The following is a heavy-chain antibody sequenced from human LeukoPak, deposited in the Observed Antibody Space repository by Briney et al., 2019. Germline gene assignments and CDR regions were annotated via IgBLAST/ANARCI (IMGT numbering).Heavy chain of an antibody. CDR2: MNPNSGNT. D-gene: IGHD3-22*01. CDR3: ARSYDSTYYMDV. CDR1: GYTFTSYD. Sequence: ASVKVSCKASGYTFTSYDINWVRQATGQGLEWMGWMNPNSGNTGYAQKFQGRVTITTDESTSTAYMELSSLRSEDTAVYYCARSYDSTYYMDVWGKGTTVTVSS. J-gene: IGHJ6*03. V-gene: IGHV1-8*01.